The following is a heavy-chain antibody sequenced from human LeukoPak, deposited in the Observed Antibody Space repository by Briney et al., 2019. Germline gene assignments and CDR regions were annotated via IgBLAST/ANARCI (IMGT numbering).Heavy chain of an antibody. Sequence: ASVKVSCKASGYTFTGYYMHWVRQPPGQGLQWMGWINPNSGGTNYAQKFQGRVTMTRYTSISTASMELSRLRSDNTAVYYCARAFSSSSWYLHAFDIWGQGTMVTVSS. CDR3: ARAFSSSSWYLHAFDI. CDR2: INPNSGGT. CDR1: GYTFTGYY. V-gene: IGHV1-2*02. D-gene: IGHD6-13*01. J-gene: IGHJ3*02.